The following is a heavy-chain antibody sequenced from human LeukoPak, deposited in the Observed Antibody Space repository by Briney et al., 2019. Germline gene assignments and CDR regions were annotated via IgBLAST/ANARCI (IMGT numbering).Heavy chain of an antibody. D-gene: IGHD3-10*01. CDR2: ISHDGSNK. CDR1: GFTFSTYG. CDR3: ARDNHYYGSGSYDY. J-gene: IGHJ4*02. Sequence: PGGSLRLSCAASGFTFSTYGMHWVRQAPGKGLEWVAVISHDGSNKYYAGSVKGRFTISRDNSKNTLYLQMNSLRAEDTAVYYCARDNHYYGSGSYDYWGQGTLVTVSS. V-gene: IGHV3-30*03.